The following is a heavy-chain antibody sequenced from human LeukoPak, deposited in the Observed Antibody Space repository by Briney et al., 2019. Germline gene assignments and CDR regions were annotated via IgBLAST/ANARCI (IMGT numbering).Heavy chain of an antibody. CDR1: GGSISSSSYY. J-gene: IGHJ6*03. CDR3: ASEPYSNYDYYYYMDV. CDR2: IYYSGST. V-gene: IGHV4-39*01. D-gene: IGHD4-11*01. Sequence: SETLSRTCTVSGGSISSSSYYWGWIRQPPGKGQEWIGSIYYSGSTYYNPSLKSRVTISVDTSKNQFSLKLSSVTAADTAVYYCASEPYSNYDYYYYMDVWGKGTTVTVAS.